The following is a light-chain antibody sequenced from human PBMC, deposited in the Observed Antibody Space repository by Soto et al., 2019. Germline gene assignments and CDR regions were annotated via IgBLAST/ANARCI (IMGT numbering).Light chain of an antibody. V-gene: IGLV1-44*01. J-gene: IGLJ3*02. CDR2: SNS. CDR3: ASWDDSLNGPV. Sequence: VLTQPPSASGTPGQRVTISCSGSSSNIGSNTVNWYQQLPGTAPKLLIYSNSQRPSGVPDRFSGSKSGASASLAISGLQSEHEADYYCASWDDSLNGPVFGGGTKLTVL. CDR1: SSNIGSNT.